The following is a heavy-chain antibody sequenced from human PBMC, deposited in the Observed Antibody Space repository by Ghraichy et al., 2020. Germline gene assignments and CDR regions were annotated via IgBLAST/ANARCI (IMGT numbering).Heavy chain of an antibody. CDR3: ARDPSGSYYVRYYYYYGMDV. V-gene: IGHV1-18*01. Sequence: ASVKVSCKASGYTFTSYGISWVRQAPGQGLEWMGWISAYNGNTNYAQKLQGRVTMTTDTSTSTAYMELRSLRSDDTAVYYCARDPSGSYYVRYYYYYGMDVWGQGTTVTVSS. CDR1: GYTFTSYG. J-gene: IGHJ6*02. CDR2: ISAYNGNT. D-gene: IGHD1-26*01.